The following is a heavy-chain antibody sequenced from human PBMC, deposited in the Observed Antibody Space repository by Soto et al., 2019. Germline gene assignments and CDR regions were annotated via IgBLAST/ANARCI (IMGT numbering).Heavy chain of an antibody. J-gene: IGHJ3*02. Sequence: GESLKISCKGAGYSFTSYWIGWVRQMPGKGLEWMGIIYPGDSDTRYSPSFQGQVTISADKSISTAYLQWSSLKASDTAMYYCARRIIAVHDAFDIWGQGTMVTVSS. V-gene: IGHV5-51*01. D-gene: IGHD6-19*01. CDR2: IYPGDSDT. CDR3: ARRIIAVHDAFDI. CDR1: GYSFTSYW.